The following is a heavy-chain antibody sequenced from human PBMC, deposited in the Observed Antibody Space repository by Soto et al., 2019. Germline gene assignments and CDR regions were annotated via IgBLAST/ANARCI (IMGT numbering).Heavy chain of an antibody. CDR3: ARVVAHYDFWSGYYGDTFMDV. J-gene: IGHJ6*02. D-gene: IGHD3-3*01. V-gene: IGHV1-18*01. CDR2: ISAYNGNT. CDR1: GYTFTSYG. Sequence: QVPLVQSGAEVKKPGASVKVSCKASGYTFTSYGISWVRQAHGQGLEWMGWISAYNGNTNYAQKLQGRVTMTTDTSTSTAYMELRSLRSDDTAVYYCARVVAHYDFWSGYYGDTFMDVWGQGTTVTVSS.